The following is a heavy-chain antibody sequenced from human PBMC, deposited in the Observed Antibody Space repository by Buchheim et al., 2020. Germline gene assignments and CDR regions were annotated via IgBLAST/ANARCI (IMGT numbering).Heavy chain of an antibody. CDR2: IYYSGST. CDR1: GGSISSGGYY. V-gene: IGHV4-31*03. CDR3: ARGYCSSTSCYFTPTI. D-gene: IGHD2-2*01. Sequence: QVQLQESGPGLVKPSQTLSLTCTVSGGSISSGGYYWSWIRQHPGKGLEWIGYIYYSGSTYYNPSLKSRVTISVDTSKNQLSLKLSSVTAADTAVYYCARGYCSSTSCYFTPTIWGQGTL. J-gene: IGHJ4*02.